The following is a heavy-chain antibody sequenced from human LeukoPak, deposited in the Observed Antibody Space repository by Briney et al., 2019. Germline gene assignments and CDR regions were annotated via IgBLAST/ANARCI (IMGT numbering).Heavy chain of an antibody. D-gene: IGHD2-2*01. V-gene: IGHV3-66*01. CDR3: AKTYQPLLSQFDY. CDR1: GFTVSSNY. Sequence: GGSLRLSCAASGFTVSSNYMSWVRQAPGKGLEWVSVIYSGGSTYYADSVKGRFTISRDNSKNTVYLQMSGLRADDTAVYYCAKTYQPLLSQFDYWGQGTLLTVSS. CDR2: IYSGGST. J-gene: IGHJ4*02.